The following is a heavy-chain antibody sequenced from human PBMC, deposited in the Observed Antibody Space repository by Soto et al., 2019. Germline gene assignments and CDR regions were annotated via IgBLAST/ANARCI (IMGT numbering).Heavy chain of an antibody. D-gene: IGHD1-26*01. CDR3: ARLGQGGIMGYYYYGMDV. V-gene: IGHV1-18*01. J-gene: IGHJ6*02. CDR1: GYTFTSYG. CDR2: ISAYNGNT. Sequence: ASVKVSCKASGYTFTSYGISWVRQAPGQGLEWMGWISAYNGNTNYAQKLQGRVTMTTDTSTSTAYMELRSLRSDDTAVNYCARLGQGGIMGYYYYGMDVWGQGTRVTV.